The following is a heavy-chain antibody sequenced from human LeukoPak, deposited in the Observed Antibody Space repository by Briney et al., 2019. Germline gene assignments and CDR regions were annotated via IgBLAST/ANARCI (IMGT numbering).Heavy chain of an antibody. CDR2: MNPNSGNT. CDR1: GYTFTSYD. V-gene: IGHV1-8*01. CDR3: ARVMYNWNSYYYYMDV. Sequence: GASVKVSCKXSGYTFTSYDINWVRQATGQGLERMGWMNPNSGNTGYAQKFQGRVTMTRNTSISTAYMELSSLRSEDTAVYYCARVMYNWNSYYYYMDVWGKGTTVTVSS. D-gene: IGHD1-20*01. J-gene: IGHJ6*03.